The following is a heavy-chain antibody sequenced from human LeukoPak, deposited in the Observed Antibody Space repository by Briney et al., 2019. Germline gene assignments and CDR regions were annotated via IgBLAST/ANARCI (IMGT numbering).Heavy chain of an antibody. J-gene: IGHJ4*02. Sequence: GGSLRLSCAASGFTLSSYWMHWVRQAPGKGPLWVSHINGDGSTTNYADSVKGRFTIFRDIDKNTLYLQMNSLRAEDTAVYYCARGGNLGLFYWGQGTLVTGSS. V-gene: IGHV3-74*01. CDR1: GFTLSSYW. D-gene: IGHD7-27*01. CDR3: ARGGNLGLFY. CDR2: INGDGSTT.